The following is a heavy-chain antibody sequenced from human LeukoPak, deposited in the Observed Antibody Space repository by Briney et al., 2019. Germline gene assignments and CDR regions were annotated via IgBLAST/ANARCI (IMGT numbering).Heavy chain of an antibody. J-gene: IGHJ4*02. CDR2: ISSSSRYI. D-gene: IGHD4-11*01. CDR1: GFTFDDHG. V-gene: IGHV3-21*04. CDR3: AKDRRPTVTTTFHY. Sequence: GGSLRLSCAASGFTFDDHGMSWVRQAPGKGLEWVSSISSSSRYIYYTDSVKGRFTISRDNAKNSLYLQMNSLRAEDTAVYYCAKDRRPTVTTTFHYWGQGTLVTVSS.